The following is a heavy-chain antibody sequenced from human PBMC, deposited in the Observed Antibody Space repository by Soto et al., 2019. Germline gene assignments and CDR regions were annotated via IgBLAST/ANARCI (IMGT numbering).Heavy chain of an antibody. D-gene: IGHD5-12*01. Sequence: EVQLVESGGGLVKPGGSLRLSCAASGFTFNYAWMNWVRQAPGKGLEWVGRIKSKPSGGTADYAAPVKGRFTISRDDSKNTLYLEMNSLKPEDTAVYYCAAVSAGYGGNEPHRDDSWGQGTLVTVSS. V-gene: IGHV3-15*07. CDR3: AAVSAGYGGNEPHRDDS. CDR1: GFTFNYAW. CDR2: IKSKPSGGTA. J-gene: IGHJ4*02.